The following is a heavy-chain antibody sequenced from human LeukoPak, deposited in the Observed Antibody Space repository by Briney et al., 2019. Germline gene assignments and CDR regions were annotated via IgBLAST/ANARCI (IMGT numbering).Heavy chain of an antibody. V-gene: IGHV4-38-2*02. J-gene: IGHJ3*02. CDR2: IYHSGST. Sequence: SETLSLTCTVSGYSISSDYYWGWLRQPPGKGLEWIGSIYHSGSTYYNPSLKSRVTISVDRSKNQFSLKLSSVTAADTAVYYCARAPPRGGLRGEDPDAFDIWGQGTMVTVSS. CDR3: ARAPPRGGLRGEDPDAFDI. CDR1: GYSISSDYY. D-gene: IGHD3-10*01.